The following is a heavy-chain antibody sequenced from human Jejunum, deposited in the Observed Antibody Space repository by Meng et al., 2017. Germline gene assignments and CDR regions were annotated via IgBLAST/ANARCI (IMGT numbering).Heavy chain of an antibody. V-gene: IGHV4-39*07. CDR3: ARDTAGFGP. Sequence: QLQLQESGPGLVKPSETLSLTCALSGGSISTAGYYWGWIRQSPGKGLEWIGSIFYSGTTYYNPSLKSRVTISIDTSKNQFSLKMNSVTAADTAVYYCARDTAGFGPWGQGTLVTVSS. CDR2: IFYSGTT. CDR1: GGSISTAGYY. J-gene: IGHJ5*02. D-gene: IGHD6-13*01.